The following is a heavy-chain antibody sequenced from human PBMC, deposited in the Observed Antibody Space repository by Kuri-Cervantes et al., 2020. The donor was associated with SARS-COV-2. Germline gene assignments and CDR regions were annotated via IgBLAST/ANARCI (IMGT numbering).Heavy chain of an antibody. Sequence: GGSRRPSCAPSGSTFSSYEMNWVRQAPGKGLEWVSYISSIGSTIYYADSVKGRFTISRDNAKNSLYLQMSSLRAEDTAVYYCAREMMGEPNSDNAFDIWGQGTMVTVSS. CDR1: GSTFSSYE. J-gene: IGHJ3*02. CDR3: AREMMGEPNSDNAFDI. CDR2: ISSIGSTI. D-gene: IGHD3-16*01. V-gene: IGHV3-48*03.